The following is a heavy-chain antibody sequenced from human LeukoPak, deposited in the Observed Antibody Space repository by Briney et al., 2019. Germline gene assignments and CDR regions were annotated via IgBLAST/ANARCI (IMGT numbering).Heavy chain of an antibody. Sequence: GASVTVSCKPSGYTFTGYYIHWVRQVPGQGLEWMGWINPNSGDTNYAQKFQGRVTLTRDTSINTAYLDLSSLTSDDTAVYYCAREGLYGDYNFALDFWGQGTMVTVSS. J-gene: IGHJ4*02. CDR1: GYTFTGYY. V-gene: IGHV1-2*02. D-gene: IGHD4-17*01. CDR2: INPNSGDT. CDR3: AREGLYGDYNFALDF.